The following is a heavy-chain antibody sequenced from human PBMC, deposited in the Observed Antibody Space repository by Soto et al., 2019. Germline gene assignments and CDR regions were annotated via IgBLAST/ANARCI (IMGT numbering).Heavy chain of an antibody. CDR2: ISHDGTNK. V-gene: IGHV3-30*18. J-gene: IGHJ4*02. CDR1: GFTFNSYG. CDR3: AKTPWEKYYSSWFDC. D-gene: IGHD1-26*01. Sequence: QVQLVESGGGVVQPGRSLRLSCAASGFTFNSYGMHWVRQAPGKGLEWVASISHDGTNKYYVDSVKGRFTISRDNSKSTLYQQMNSLRAEDTAVYYCAKTPWEKYYSSWFDCWGQGTLVTVSS.